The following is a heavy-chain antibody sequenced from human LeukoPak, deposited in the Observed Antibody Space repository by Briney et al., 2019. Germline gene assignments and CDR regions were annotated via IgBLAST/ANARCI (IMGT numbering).Heavy chain of an antibody. J-gene: IGHJ5*02. CDR3: ARGFRYSSSNWFDP. V-gene: IGHV1-2*04. D-gene: IGHD6-6*01. CDR2: INPNSGGT. CDR1: GYTFTGYY. Sequence: GASVKVSCKASGYTFTGYYMHWVRQAPGQGLEWMGWINPNSGGTNYAQKFQGWVTMTRDTSISTAYMELSRLRSDDTAVYYCARGFRYSSSNWFDPWGQGTLVTVSS.